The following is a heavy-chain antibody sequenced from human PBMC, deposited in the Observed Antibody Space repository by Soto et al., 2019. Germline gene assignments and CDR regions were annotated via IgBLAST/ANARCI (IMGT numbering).Heavy chain of an antibody. D-gene: IGHD2-2*02. J-gene: IGHJ6*02. CDR3: ARGRLEYQLLYLANYCYGMDV. V-gene: IGHV4-34*01. CDR1: GGSFSGYY. Sequence: PSETLSLTCAVYGGSFSGYYWSWIRQPPGKGLEWIGEINHSGSTNYNPSLKSRVTISVDTSKNQFSLKLSSVTAADTAVYYCARGRLEYQLLYLANYCYGMDVWGQGTTVTVSS. CDR2: INHSGST.